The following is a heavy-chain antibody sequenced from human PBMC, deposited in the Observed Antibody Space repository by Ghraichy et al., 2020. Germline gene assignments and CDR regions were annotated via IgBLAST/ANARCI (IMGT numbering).Heavy chain of an antibody. D-gene: IGHD3-16*02. CDR2: ISGSGGST. Sequence: GGSLRLSCAASGFTFSSYAMSWVRQAPGKGLEWVSAISGSGGSTYYADSVKGRFTISRDNSKNTLYLQMNSLRAEDTAVYYCAKDSDYVWGSYRWSHFDYWGQGTLVTVSS. V-gene: IGHV3-23*01. CDR3: AKDSDYVWGSYRWSHFDY. CDR1: GFTFSSYA. J-gene: IGHJ4*02.